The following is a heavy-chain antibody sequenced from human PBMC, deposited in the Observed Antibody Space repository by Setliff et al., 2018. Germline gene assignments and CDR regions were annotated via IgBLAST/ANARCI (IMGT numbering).Heavy chain of an antibody. CDR3: ARDHGDYGYYYYYMDV. CDR2: IYTSGST. J-gene: IGHJ6*03. Sequence: KPSETLSLTCTVSGGSISSYYWSWIRQPAGKGLEWIGRIYTSGSTNYNPSLKSRVTMSVDTSKNQFSLKLSSVTAADTAVYYCARDHGDYGYYYYYMDVWGKGTTVTV. V-gene: IGHV4-4*07. D-gene: IGHD4-17*01. CDR1: GGSISSYY.